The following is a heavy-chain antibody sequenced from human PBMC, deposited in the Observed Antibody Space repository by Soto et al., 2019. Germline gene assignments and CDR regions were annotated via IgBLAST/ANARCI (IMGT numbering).Heavy chain of an antibody. V-gene: IGHV1-3*01. J-gene: IGHJ4*02. CDR3: AREWCYCSGGSCYDYFYY. CDR1: GYTFTSYA. Sequence: ASVKVSCKASGYTFTSYAMHWVRQAPGQRLEWMGWINAGNGNTKYSQKFQGRVTITRDTSASTAYMELSSLRSEDTAVYYCAREWCYCSGGSCYDYFYYWGQGSLVTVSS. CDR2: INAGNGNT. D-gene: IGHD2-15*01.